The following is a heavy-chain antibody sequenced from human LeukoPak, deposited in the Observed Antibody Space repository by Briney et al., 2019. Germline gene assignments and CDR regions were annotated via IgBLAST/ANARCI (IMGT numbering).Heavy chain of an antibody. Sequence: PSETLSLTRPVSGGSISSSSYYWGWIRQPPGKGLEWIGSIYYSGSTYHNPSLKSRVTISVDTSKNQFSLKLSSVTAADTAVYYCARDPMYYYGSGSYGTPFDY. CDR3: ARDPMYYYGSGSYGTPFDY. J-gene: IGHJ4*01. V-gene: IGHV4-39*02. CDR1: GGSISSSSYY. D-gene: IGHD3-10*01. CDR2: IYYSGST.